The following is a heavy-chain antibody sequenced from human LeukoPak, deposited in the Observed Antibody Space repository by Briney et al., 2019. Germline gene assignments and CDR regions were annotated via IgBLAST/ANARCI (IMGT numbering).Heavy chain of an antibody. Sequence: SETLSPTCTVSGGSISSGGYYWSWIRQHPGKGLEWIGYIYYSGSTYYNPSLKSRVTISVDTSKNQFSLKLSSVTAADTAVYYCARESTDGVRFDYWGQGTLVTVSS. CDR2: IYYSGST. J-gene: IGHJ4*02. V-gene: IGHV4-31*03. CDR3: ARESTDGVRFDY. D-gene: IGHD5/OR15-5a*01. CDR1: GGSISSGGYY.